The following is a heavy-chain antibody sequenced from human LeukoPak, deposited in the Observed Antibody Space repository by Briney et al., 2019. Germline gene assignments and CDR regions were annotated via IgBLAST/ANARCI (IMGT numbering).Heavy chain of an antibody. J-gene: IGHJ6*03. V-gene: IGHV3-30*02. CDR2: IRYDGSNK. D-gene: IGHD3-10*01. Sequence: GGSLRLSCAASGFTFSSYGMHWVRQAPGKGLEWVAFIRYDGSNKYYADSVKGRFTFSRDNSKNTLYLQMNSLRAEDTAVYYCARQDLLETLDYYYYMDVWGKGTTVTVSS. CDR1: GFTFSSYG. CDR3: ARQDLLETLDYYYYMDV.